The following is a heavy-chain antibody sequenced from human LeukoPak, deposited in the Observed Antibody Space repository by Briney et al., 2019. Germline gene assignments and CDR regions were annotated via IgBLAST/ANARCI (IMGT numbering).Heavy chain of an antibody. CDR3: ARGMRNYDILTGYSLFDY. CDR2: ISSSSSYI. CDR1: GFTFSSYS. J-gene: IGHJ4*02. V-gene: IGHV3-21*01. Sequence: GGSLRLSCAASGFTFSSYSMNWVRQAPGKGLEWVSSISSSSSYIYYADSVKGRFTISRDNAKNSLYLQMNSLRAEDTAVYYCARGMRNYDILTGYSLFDYWGQGTLVTVSS. D-gene: IGHD3-9*01.